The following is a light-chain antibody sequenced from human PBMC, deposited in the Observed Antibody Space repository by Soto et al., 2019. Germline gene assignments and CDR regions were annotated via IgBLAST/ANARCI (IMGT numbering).Light chain of an antibody. CDR2: DAS. V-gene: IGKV3-11*01. J-gene: IGKJ3*01. CDR1: QSVSSY. Sequence: EIVLTQSPATLSLSPGERATLSCRASQSVSSYLAWYQQKPGQAPRLLIYDASNRATGIPARCSGSGSGTDFTLTISSLEPDDFAVYYCQQRSNWPPIFTFGPGTKVDI. CDR3: QQRSNWPPIFT.